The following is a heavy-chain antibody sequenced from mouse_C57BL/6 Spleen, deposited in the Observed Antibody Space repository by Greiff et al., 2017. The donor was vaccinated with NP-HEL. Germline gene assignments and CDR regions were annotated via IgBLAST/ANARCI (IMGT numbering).Heavy chain of an antibody. CDR2: IYPGDGDT. CDR1: GYAFSSSW. J-gene: IGHJ1*03. V-gene: IGHV1-82*01. CDR3: LGWYFDV. Sequence: QVQLQQSGPELVKPGASVKISCKASGYAFSSSWMNWVKQRPGKGLEWIGRIYPGDGDTNYNGKFKGKATLTADKSSSTAYMQLSSLTSEDSAVYFCLGWYFDVWGTGTTVTVSS.